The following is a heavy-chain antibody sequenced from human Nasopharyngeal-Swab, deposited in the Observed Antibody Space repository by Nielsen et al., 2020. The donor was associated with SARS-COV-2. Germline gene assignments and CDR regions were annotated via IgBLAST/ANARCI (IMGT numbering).Heavy chain of an antibody. CDR1: GGSISGYY. CDR3: ARESYYDSSGYRRVFDY. V-gene: IGHV4-59*01. J-gene: IGHJ4*02. Sequence: SETLSLTCTVSGGSISGYYWSWIRQPPGKGLEWIGYIYYSGSTNYNPSLKSRVTISVDTSKNQFSLKLSSVTAADTAVYYCARESYYDSSGYRRVFDYWGQGTLVTVSS. D-gene: IGHD3-22*01. CDR2: IYYSGST.